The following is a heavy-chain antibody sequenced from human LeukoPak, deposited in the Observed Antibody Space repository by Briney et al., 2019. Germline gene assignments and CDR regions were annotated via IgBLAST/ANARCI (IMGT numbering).Heavy chain of an antibody. D-gene: IGHD2-15*01. CDR2: INHSGST. CDR3: ASLLRTRYCSGGSCYSRGDNFDY. J-gene: IGHJ4*02. V-gene: IGHV4-34*01. CDR1: GGSFSGYY. Sequence: PSETLSLTCAVYGGSFSGYYWSWIRQPPGKGLEWIGEINHSGSTNYNPSLKSRVTISVDTSKNQFSLKLSSVTVADTAVYYCASLLRTRYCSGGSCYSRGDNFDYWGQGTLVTVSS.